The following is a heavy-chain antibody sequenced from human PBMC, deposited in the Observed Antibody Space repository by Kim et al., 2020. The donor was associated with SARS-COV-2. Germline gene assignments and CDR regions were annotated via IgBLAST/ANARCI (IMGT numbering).Heavy chain of an antibody. V-gene: IGHV3-21*01. CDR3: ARDLTGRSPVAGRSFDY. Sequence: GGSLRLSCAASGFTFSSYSMNWVRQAPGKGLEWVSSISSSSSYIYYADSVKGRFTISRDNAKNSLYLQMNSLRAEDTAVYYCARDLTGRSPVAGRSFDYWGQGTLVTVSS. CDR2: ISSSSSYI. J-gene: IGHJ4*02. CDR1: GFTFSSYS. D-gene: IGHD6-19*01.